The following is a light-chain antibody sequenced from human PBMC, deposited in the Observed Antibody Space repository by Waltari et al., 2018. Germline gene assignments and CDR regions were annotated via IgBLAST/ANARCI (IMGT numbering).Light chain of an antibody. V-gene: IGKV1-39*01. J-gene: IGKJ3*01. CDR1: QSITTY. Sequence: DIQMTQSPSSLSASVGDRVTITSRASQSITTYLNWYQQKPGKAPNLLIYGASSLQSGVPSRFSGSGSGTDFTLTISSLQPEDFATYYCQQTYSTPPFTFGPGTKVDI. CDR2: GAS. CDR3: QQTYSTPPFT.